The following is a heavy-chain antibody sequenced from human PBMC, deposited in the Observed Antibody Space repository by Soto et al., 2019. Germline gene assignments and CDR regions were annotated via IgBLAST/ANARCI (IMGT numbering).Heavy chain of an antibody. D-gene: IGHD3-10*01. CDR2: INHSGST. CDR3: APGRAPWFGDDYGMDV. V-gene: IGHV4-34*01. Sequence: QVQLQQWGAGLLKPSETLSLTCAVYGGSFSGYYWSWIRQPPGKGLEWIGEINHSGSTNYNPSLKSRLTISVDTSKNQFSLKLSSVTAADTAVYYCAPGRAPWFGDDYGMDVWGQGTTVTVSS. J-gene: IGHJ6*02. CDR1: GGSFSGYY.